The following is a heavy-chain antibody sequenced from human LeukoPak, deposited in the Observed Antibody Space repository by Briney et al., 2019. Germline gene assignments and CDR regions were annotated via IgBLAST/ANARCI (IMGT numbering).Heavy chain of an antibody. CDR3: ARVPHQYCYYYGMDV. V-gene: IGHV3-48*01. CDR2: ISSSSGNI. CDR1: GFTFSSYS. Sequence: GGSLRLSCAASGFTFSSYSMNWVRQAPGQGLEWVSYISSSSGNIYHADSVKGRFTISRDNAQNSLYLQMNSLRAEDTAVYYCARVPHQYCYYYGMDVWGQGTTVTVSS. J-gene: IGHJ6*02.